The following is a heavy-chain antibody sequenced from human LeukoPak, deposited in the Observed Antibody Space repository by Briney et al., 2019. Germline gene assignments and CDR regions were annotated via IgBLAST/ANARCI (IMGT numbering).Heavy chain of an antibody. V-gene: IGHV1-69*05. CDR3: ATSVGGYYGNY. Sequence: GASVKVSCKASGGTFSSYTISWVRQAPGQGLEWMGGIIPIFGTANYAQKFQGRVTITTDESTSTAYMELSSLRSEDTAVYCCATSVGGYYGNYWGQGTLVTVSS. CDR2: IIPIFGTA. D-gene: IGHD3-22*01. CDR1: GGTFSSYT. J-gene: IGHJ4*02.